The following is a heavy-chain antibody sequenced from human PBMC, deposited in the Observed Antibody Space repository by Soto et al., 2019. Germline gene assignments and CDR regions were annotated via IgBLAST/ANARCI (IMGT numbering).Heavy chain of an antibody. J-gene: IGHJ6*03. CDR2: INPNRGVT. Sequence: QVQLVQSGAAVRKPGASVTVSCRSSGDSFNDYYIHWVRQAPGQGFERMGWINPNRGVTKYAQKFQGWVSMTRDTSSRTVYMQLSRLRSDDTVVYYCALESGGATATLDYYYFYMDVWGTGTKVTVSS. CDR3: ALESGGATATLDYYYFYMDV. CDR1: GDSFNDYY. V-gene: IGHV1-2*04. D-gene: IGHD5-12*01.